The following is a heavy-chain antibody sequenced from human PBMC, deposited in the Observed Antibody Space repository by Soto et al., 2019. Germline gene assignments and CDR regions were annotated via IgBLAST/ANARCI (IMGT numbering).Heavy chain of an antibody. CDR3: ARGFGRFNY. D-gene: IGHD3-10*01. Sequence: EVQLLESGGGLVQPGGSLRLSCGVSGFTLNDFEMNWVRQAPGKGLEWLAYIDGSGTTKKYADSVRGRFTISRDNPNNSLFRQMSSLSAADTAIYYCARGFGRFNYLGQGTLVSVSS. CDR1: GFTLNDFE. V-gene: IGHV3-48*03. J-gene: IGHJ4*02. CDR2: IDGSGTTK.